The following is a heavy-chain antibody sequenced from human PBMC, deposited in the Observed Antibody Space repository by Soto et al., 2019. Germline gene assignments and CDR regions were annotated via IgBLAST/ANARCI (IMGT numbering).Heavy chain of an antibody. D-gene: IGHD2-15*01. V-gene: IGHV3-21*06. CDR1: GFNFNSYT. CDR3: ARVGAYFDH. J-gene: IGHJ4*02. Sequence: GGSLRLSCSASGFNFNSYTMNWVRQAPGKGLEWVSSISRFSDRTYYADSVKGRFAIFRANAENSVYLQVNSLRAEDTAVYYCARVGAYFDHWGQGSLVTVSS. CDR2: ISRFSDRT.